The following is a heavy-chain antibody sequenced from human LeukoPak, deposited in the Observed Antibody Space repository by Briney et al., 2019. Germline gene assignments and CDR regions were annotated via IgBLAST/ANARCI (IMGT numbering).Heavy chain of an antibody. D-gene: IGHD3-16*01. CDR2: IKEDGSET. J-gene: IGHJ6*03. CDR3: ARCEGFYDYFSGNPTYYFYMDV. V-gene: IGHV3-7*01. CDR1: GFTLSTYW. Sequence: PGGSLRLSCAASGFTLSTYWMCWVRQAPGKGLEWVANIKEDGSETNYVESVKGRFFIPRDNAKNSQRLQMNSLRVEDSAVYYCARCEGFYDYFSGNPTYYFYMDVWGKGTTVTVSS.